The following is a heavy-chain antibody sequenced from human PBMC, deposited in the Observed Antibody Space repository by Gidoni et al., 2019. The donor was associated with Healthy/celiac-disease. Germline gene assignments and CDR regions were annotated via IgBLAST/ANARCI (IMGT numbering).Heavy chain of an antibody. Sequence: QVQLQESGPGLVKPSQTLSLTCTVSGGSISSGSYYWSWIRQPAGKGLEWIGRIYTSGSTNYNPSLKSRVTISVDTSKNQFSLKLSSVTAADTAVCYCARDLLRDYYGSGSYYIDNWFDPWGQGTLVTVSS. CDR3: ARDLLRDYYGSGSYYIDNWFDP. D-gene: IGHD3-10*01. CDR2: IYTSGST. CDR1: GGSISSGSYY. V-gene: IGHV4-61*02. J-gene: IGHJ5*02.